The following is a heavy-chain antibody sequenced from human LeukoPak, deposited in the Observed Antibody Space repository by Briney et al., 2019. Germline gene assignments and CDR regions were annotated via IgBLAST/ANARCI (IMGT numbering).Heavy chain of an antibody. D-gene: IGHD5-12*01. CDR2: INPNSGGT. CDR3: ARVEGGDIVATLEFDY. V-gene: IGHV1-2*02. CDR1: GYTFTVYY. J-gene: IGHJ4*02. Sequence: ASVKVSCKASGYTFTVYYMHWVRQAPGQGREWMGWINPNSGGTNYAQKFQGRVTMTRDTSISTAYMELSRLRSDDTAVYYCARVEGGDIVATLEFDYWGQGTLVTVSS.